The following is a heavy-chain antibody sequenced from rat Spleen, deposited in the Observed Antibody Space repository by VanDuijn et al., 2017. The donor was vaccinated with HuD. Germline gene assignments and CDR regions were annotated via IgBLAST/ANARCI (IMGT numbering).Heavy chain of an antibody. CDR3: ARFVAANYYVMDA. CDR1: GFTFSNYW. CDR2: ICADGVNT. D-gene: IGHD1-2*01. Sequence: EVQLVETGGGLVQPGRSLKLSCVASGFTFSNYWMYWVRQAPGKGLEWVSSICADGVNTYYPDSVKGRFTISRDSAKSTLYLQMDSLRSEDTATYYCARFVAANYYVMDAWGQGASVTVSS. V-gene: IGHV5-58*01. J-gene: IGHJ4*01.